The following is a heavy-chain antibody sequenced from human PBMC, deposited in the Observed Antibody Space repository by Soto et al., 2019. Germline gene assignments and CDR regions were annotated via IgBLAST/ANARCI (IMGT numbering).Heavy chain of an antibody. CDR2: ISGSGGST. CDR3: AKDFTLSRGVGATTPDY. J-gene: IGHJ4*02. CDR1: GFTFSSYA. V-gene: IGHV3-23*01. Sequence: GGSLRLSCAASGFTFSSYAMSWVRQAPGKGLEWVSAISGSGGSTYYADSVKGRFTISRDNSKNTLYLQMNSLRAEDTAVYYCAKDFTLSRGVGATTPDYWGQGTLVTVSS. D-gene: IGHD1-26*01.